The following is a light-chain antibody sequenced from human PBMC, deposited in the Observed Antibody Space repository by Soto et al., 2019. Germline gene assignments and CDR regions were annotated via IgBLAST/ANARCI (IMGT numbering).Light chain of an antibody. CDR3: QQRNYWQVT. J-gene: IGKJ5*01. V-gene: IGKV3-11*01. CDR2: AIS. Sequence: EIVLTHSPSKASLSPCDRATLTCRASQSVSNFLAWYQQKPGQAPRLLIYAISNRATGIPARFSGSGSGTDFTLTISSLEPEDFAVYYCQQRNYWQVTFGQGTRLEIK. CDR1: QSVSNF.